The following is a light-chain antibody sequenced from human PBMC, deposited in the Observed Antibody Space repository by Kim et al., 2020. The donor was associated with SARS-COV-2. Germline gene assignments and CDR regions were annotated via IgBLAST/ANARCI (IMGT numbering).Light chain of an antibody. CDR2: GKN. Sequence: GVGQTVRITCQGDSLRSYYATWYQQKPGQAPIVVIYGKNNRPSGIPDRFSGSSSGNTASLTITGTQAGDEADYYCNSRDSNDNVVFGGGTQLTVL. CDR3: NSRDSNDNVV. J-gene: IGLJ2*01. V-gene: IGLV3-19*01. CDR1: SLRSYY.